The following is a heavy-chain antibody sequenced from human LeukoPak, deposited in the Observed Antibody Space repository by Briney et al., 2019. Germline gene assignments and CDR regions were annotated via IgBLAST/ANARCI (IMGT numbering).Heavy chain of an antibody. CDR1: GFTFSSYE. D-gene: IGHD3-22*01. V-gene: IGHV3-53*01. CDR3: ARSQGGTMSLRHFDL. CDR2: INSGGNA. Sequence: GGSLRLSCAASGFTFSSYEMNWVRQAPGKGLEWVSVINSGGNAYYAASVKGRFTISRDNSKNMLYLQMNSLRADDTAVYYCARSQGGTMSLRHFDLWGRGTLVTVSS. J-gene: IGHJ2*01.